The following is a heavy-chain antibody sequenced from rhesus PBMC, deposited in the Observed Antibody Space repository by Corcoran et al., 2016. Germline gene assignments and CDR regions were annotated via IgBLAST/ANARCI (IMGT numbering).Heavy chain of an antibody. J-gene: IGHJ4*01. V-gene: IGHV4-169*01. D-gene: IGHD5-36*02. CDR2: NYRSGSST. CDR3: DRGYSYSC. CDR1: GGSISSSY. Sequence: QLQLQESGPGLVKPSETLSVTCAVSGGSISSSYWSWIRQAPRQGLEWLGYNYRSGSSTNSNPPLKSRVTRSVDTSKIQLSLKLRSVTTADTAVYYCDRGYSYSCWGQGVLVTVSS.